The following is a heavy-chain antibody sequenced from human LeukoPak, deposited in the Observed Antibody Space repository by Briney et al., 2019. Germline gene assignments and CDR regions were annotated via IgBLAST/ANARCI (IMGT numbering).Heavy chain of an antibody. Sequence: SETLSLTCAVYGGSFSGYYWSWIRQPPGKGLEWIGEINHSGSTNYNPSLKSRVTISVDTSKNQFSLKLSSVTAADTAVYYCARGVGSSGYNEGFTYWGQGPWVTVP. V-gene: IGHV4-34*01. CDR3: ARGVGSSGYNEGFTY. CDR1: GGSFSGYY. CDR2: INHSGST. J-gene: IGHJ4*02. D-gene: IGHD3-22*01.